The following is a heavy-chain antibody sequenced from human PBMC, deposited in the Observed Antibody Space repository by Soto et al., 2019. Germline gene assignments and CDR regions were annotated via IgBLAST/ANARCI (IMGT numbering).Heavy chain of an antibody. D-gene: IGHD1-26*01. CDR3: ARKMGATNIDY. V-gene: IGHV3-21*01. J-gene: IGHJ4*02. CDR1: GFTFSTYS. Sequence: GGSLRLSCAASGFTFSTYSMNWVRQAPGKGLEWVSYISGSSAYKYYADSVKGRFTISRDNAKNALYLQMNSLRADDTAVYFCARKMGATNIDYWGQGTLVTVSS. CDR2: ISGSSAYK.